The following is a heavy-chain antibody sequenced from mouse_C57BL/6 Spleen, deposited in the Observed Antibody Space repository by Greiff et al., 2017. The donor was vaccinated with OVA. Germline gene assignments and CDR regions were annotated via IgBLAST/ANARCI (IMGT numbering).Heavy chain of an antibody. CDR3: ARHDYSNYYFDY. CDR1: GFTFSSYT. J-gene: IGHJ2*01. Sequence: EVQGVESGGGLVKPGGSLKLSCAASGFTFSSYTMSWVRQTPEKRLEWVATISGGGGNTYYPDSVKGRFTISRDNANNTLYLQMSSLRSEDTALYYCARHDYSNYYFDYWGQGTTLTVSS. CDR2: ISGGGGNT. V-gene: IGHV5-9*01. D-gene: IGHD2-5*01.